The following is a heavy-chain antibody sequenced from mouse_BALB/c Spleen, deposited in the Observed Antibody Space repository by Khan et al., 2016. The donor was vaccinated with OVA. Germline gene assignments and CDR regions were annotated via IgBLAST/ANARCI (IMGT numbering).Heavy chain of an antibody. Sequence: VQLQESGPELVKPGASVKMSCKASGYTFTYYVITWVKQRTGQGLEWIGEIYPGSDNAYYNERFKGKATLTADKSSKKTHMQLSSLTSEDSAVYFWARGDGYYVSFDYWGHGTTLTVSS. CDR3: ARGDGYYVSFDY. CDR1: GYTFTYYV. V-gene: IGHV1-81*01. CDR2: IYPGSDNA. J-gene: IGHJ2*01. D-gene: IGHD2-3*01.